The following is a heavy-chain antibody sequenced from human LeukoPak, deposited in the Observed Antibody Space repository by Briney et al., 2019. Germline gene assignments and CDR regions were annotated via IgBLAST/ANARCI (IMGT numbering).Heavy chain of an antibody. CDR1: GGSFSGYY. D-gene: IGHD6-13*01. CDR3: ARRTMAAVLRSWFDP. V-gene: IGHV4-34*01. Sequence: WETLCLTCGVYGGSFSGYYGSWIRQPPGKGLEWIGEINPSGTTNYNPSLKSRVTISLDTSKKQFSLKLSSVTAADTAVYYCARRTMAAVLRSWFDPWGHGTLVTVSS. J-gene: IGHJ5*02. CDR2: INPSGTT.